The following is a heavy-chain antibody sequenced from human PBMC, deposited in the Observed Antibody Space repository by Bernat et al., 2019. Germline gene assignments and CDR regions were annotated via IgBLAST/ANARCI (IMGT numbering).Heavy chain of an antibody. Sequence: QVQLVQSGAEVKKPGASVKVSCKVSGYTFTSYDINWVRQATGQGLEWMGWMNPNSGNTGYAQKFQGRVTMTRNTSISTAYMELRRLRSEDTAVYYCARVRVRCSGCDQKAFDFWAQGALVIVSS. CDR3: ARVRVRCSGCDQKAFDF. D-gene: IGHD6-19*01. J-gene: IGHJ4*02. V-gene: IGHV1-8*01. CDR2: MNPNSGNT. CDR1: GYTFTSYD.